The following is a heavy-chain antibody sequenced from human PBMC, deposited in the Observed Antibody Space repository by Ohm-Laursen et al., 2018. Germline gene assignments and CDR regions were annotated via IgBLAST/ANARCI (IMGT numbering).Heavy chain of an antibody. D-gene: IGHD3-16*01. Sequence: SLRLSCSASGFRFDDFAMHWVRQAPGEGLEWVSGISWNSGRIDYADSVKGRFTISRDNAKNSLYLQMNSLRAEDTALYYCAKVEGYAGAHWGQGTLVTVSS. V-gene: IGHV3-9*01. J-gene: IGHJ4*02. CDR2: ISWNSGRI. CDR3: AKVEGYAGAH. CDR1: GFRFDDFA.